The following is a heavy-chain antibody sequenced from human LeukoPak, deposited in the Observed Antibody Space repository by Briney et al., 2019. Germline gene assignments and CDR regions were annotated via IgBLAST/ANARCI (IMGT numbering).Heavy chain of an antibody. D-gene: IGHD2-2*01. CDR2: IYWDDDK. V-gene: IGHV2-5*02. CDR3: AHSPYCSRTSCQKFDF. Sequence: SGPTLVNPTQTLTLTCTFSGFALSTTGVSVGWIRQPPGKALEWLALIYWDDDKRYSPSLKTRLTITKDTSKNQVVLTMTNMDPVDTATYYCAHSPYCSRTSCQKFDFWGQGTPVTVSP. J-gene: IGHJ4*02. CDR1: GFALSTTGVS.